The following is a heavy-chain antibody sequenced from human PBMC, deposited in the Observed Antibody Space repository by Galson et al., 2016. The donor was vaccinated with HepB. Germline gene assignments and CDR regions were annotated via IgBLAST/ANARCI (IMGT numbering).Heavy chain of an antibody. D-gene: IGHD3-9*01. CDR1: GFTFSTFA. Sequence: SLRLSGAASGFTFSTFAMHWVRQAPGKGLAWLAFISYDGDHKYYADSVKGRCTISRDNSQNTLFLQMNSLRTADSAVYYCAKPIFHYDVLTGYDYRGPGALVTLSS. V-gene: IGHV3-30*18. CDR2: ISYDGDHK. CDR3: AKPIFHYDVLTGYDY. J-gene: IGHJ4*02.